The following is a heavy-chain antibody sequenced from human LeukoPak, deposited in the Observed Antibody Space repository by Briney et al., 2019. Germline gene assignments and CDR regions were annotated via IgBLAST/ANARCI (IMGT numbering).Heavy chain of an antibody. CDR3: ATYSSSWYSGCYYYYMDV. CDR2: MNPNSGNT. J-gene: IGHJ6*03. CDR1: GYTFTSYD. Sequence: ASVKVSCKASGYTFTSYDINWVRQATGQGLEWMGWMNPNSGNTGYAQKFQGRVTMTRNTSKSTAYMELSSLRSEDTAVYYCATYSSSWYSGCYYYYMDVWGKGTTVTVSS. D-gene: IGHD6-13*01. V-gene: IGHV1-8*01.